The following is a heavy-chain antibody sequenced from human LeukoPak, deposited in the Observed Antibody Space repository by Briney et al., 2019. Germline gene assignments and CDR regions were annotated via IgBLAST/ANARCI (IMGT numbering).Heavy chain of an antibody. Sequence: GGPLRLSCAASGFTFSSYALSWVRQAPGEGLEWVSAISGSGSSTYYADSVKGRFTISRDNSNNALYLQINSLRAEDTAVYYCAKVPWYCSGTSCHDCWGQGTLVTVSS. CDR2: ISGSGSST. V-gene: IGHV3-23*01. CDR3: AKVPWYCSGTSCHDC. D-gene: IGHD2-2*01. J-gene: IGHJ4*02. CDR1: GFTFSSYA.